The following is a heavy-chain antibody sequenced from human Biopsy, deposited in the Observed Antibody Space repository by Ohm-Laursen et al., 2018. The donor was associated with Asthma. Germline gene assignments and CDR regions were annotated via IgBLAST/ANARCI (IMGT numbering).Heavy chain of an antibody. D-gene: IGHD3-22*01. CDR2: ISYTGSA. CDR1: GGSMSSSSYY. CDR3: VRHQYSSSWSTFDY. J-gene: IGHJ4*02. V-gene: IGHV4-39*01. Sequence: PSQTLSLTCTVSGGSMSSSSYYWGWIRQPPGKGLEWMGSISYTGSAYHNPSLKSRVTISVDTSKNHFSLKLSSVTAADTAVYFCVRHQYSSSWSTFDYWGQGALVTVSS.